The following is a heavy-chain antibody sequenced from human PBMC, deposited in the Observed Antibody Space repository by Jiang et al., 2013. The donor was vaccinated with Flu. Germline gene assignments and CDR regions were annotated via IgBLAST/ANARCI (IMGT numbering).Heavy chain of an antibody. J-gene: IGHJ5*02. CDR3: AAPRTCLSNPVSTPCDFDP. D-gene: IGHD5/OR15-5a*01. Sequence: SGAEVKKPGASVKVSCKVSGYTLTELSMHWVRQAPGKGLEWMGGFDYDTGETIYAQTFQGRVTMTEDTSTDTAYMELRSLRSEDTAVYYCAAPRTCLSNPVSTPCDFDPWGQGTLVTVSS. V-gene: IGHV1-24*01. CDR2: FDYDTGET. CDR1: GYTLTELS.